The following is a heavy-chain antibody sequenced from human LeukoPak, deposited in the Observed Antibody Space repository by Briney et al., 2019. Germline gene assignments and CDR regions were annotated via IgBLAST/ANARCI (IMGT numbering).Heavy chain of an antibody. V-gene: IGHV1-2*02. J-gene: IGHJ5*02. D-gene: IGHD6-13*01. CDR3: ARDIAAAGTGWFDP. CDR2: INPNSGGT. CDR1: GYTFTGYY. Sequence: ASVKVSCKASGYTFTGYYMHWVRQAPGQGLEWMGWINPNSGGTNYAQKFQGRVTMTRDTSISTAYMELSRLRSDDTAVYYCARDIAAAGTGWFDPSGQGTLVTVSS.